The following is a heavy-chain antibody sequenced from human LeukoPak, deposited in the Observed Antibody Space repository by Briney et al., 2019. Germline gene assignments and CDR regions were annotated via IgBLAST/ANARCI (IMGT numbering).Heavy chain of an antibody. Sequence: PGGSLRLSCAASGFTFSSYAMSWVRQAPGEGLEWVSAISGSGGSTYYADSVKGRFTISRDNSKNTLYLQMNSLRAEDTAVYYCAKTGAPYYYYMDVWGKGTTVTVSS. J-gene: IGHJ6*03. CDR2: ISGSGGST. CDR1: GFTFSSYA. D-gene: IGHD1-1*01. V-gene: IGHV3-23*01. CDR3: AKTGAPYYYYMDV.